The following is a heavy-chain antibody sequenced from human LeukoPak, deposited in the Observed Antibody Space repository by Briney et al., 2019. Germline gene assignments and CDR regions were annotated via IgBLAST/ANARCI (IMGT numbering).Heavy chain of an antibody. V-gene: IGHV1-18*01. CDR3: ARDRAGGSGSSPRLSENYFDY. J-gene: IGHJ4*02. CDR1: GYTFTSYG. Sequence: GESLKISCKGSGYTFTSYGISWVRQAPGQGLEWMGWISAYNGNTNYAQKFQGRVTITADESTSTAYMELSSLRSEDTAVYYCARDRAGGSGSSPRLSENYFDYWGQGTLVTVSS. D-gene: IGHD3-10*01. CDR2: ISAYNGNT.